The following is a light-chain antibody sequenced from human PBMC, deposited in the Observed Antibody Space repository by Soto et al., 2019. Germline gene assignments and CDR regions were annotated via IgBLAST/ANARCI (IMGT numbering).Light chain of an antibody. Sequence: EIVLTQSPGTLSLSPGEGATLSCRASQSVSSSYLAWYQQKPGQAPRPLIYDASSRATGIPDRFSGSGSGTDVTLTISRLEPEDSAVYYGQQYGGSPRTFGQGTKVEIK. CDR1: QSVSSSY. CDR3: QQYGGSPRT. J-gene: IGKJ1*01. V-gene: IGKV3-20*01. CDR2: DAS.